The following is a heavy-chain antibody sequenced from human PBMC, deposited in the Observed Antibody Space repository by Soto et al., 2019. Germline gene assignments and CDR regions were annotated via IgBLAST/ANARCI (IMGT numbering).Heavy chain of an antibody. CDR1: GYTFTSYG. Sequence: QVQLVQSGAEVKKPGASVKVSCKASGYTFTSYGISWVRQAPGQGLEWMGWISAYNGNTNYAQKLQGRVTMTTDTSTSTAYMEQRSMRSADTAVYYCARGVVWPKGPYGDYYWYFDLWGRGTLVTVSS. D-gene: IGHD2-21*02. CDR2: ISAYNGNT. V-gene: IGHV1-18*01. J-gene: IGHJ2*01. CDR3: ARGVVWPKGPYGDYYWYFDL.